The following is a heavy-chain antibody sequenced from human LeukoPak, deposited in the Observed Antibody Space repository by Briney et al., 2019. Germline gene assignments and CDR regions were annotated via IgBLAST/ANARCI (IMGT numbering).Heavy chain of an antibody. J-gene: IGHJ4*02. CDR1: GGSISSSY. CDR2: ISDTGST. D-gene: IGHD1-26*01. V-gene: IGHV4-59*01. Sequence: PSETLSLTCTVSGGSISSSYWSWIRQPPGKGLEWIGYISDTGSTNYNPSLKSRVTISVDTSKNQFSLKLNSVTAADTAVYYCARAHSGSYSREPYYYFDYWGQGTWSPSPQ. CDR3: ARAHSGSYSREPYYYFDY.